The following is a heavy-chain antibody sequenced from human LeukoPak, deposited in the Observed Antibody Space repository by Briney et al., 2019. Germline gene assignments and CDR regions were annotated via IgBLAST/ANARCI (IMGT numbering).Heavy chain of an antibody. CDR2: IYPGDSDT. CDR1: GYGFTSYW. CDR3: ARVSERRYTFGYNY. D-gene: IGHD5-18*01. V-gene: IGHV5-51*01. J-gene: IGHJ4*02. Sequence: GESLKISCKGSGYGFTSYWIGWVRQMPGKGLEWMGIIYPGDSDTRYSPSFQGQVTISVDKSINTAYVQWSSLKASDTAMYYCARVSERRYTFGYNYWGQGTLVTVSS.